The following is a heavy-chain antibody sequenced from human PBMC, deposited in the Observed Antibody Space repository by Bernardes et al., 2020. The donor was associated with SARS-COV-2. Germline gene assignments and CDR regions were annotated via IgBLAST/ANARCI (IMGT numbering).Heavy chain of an antibody. CDR2: IWYDGSNA. CDR3: VRPGAPFIASIESAYFAD. Sequence: GGSLRLSCAASGFTFSHYGMHWVRQAPGKGLEWVALIWYDGSNAHPADSLRGRFTISRDNSKNTLYLQIDTLTVEDTAVYYCVRPGAPFIASIESAYFADWGQGTLVTVSS. V-gene: IGHV3-33*01. D-gene: IGHD2-15*01. J-gene: IGHJ4*02. CDR1: GFTFSHYG.